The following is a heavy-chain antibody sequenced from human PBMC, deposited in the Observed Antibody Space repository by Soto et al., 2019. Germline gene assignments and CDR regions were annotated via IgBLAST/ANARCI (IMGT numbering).Heavy chain of an antibody. D-gene: IGHD4-4*01. CDR1: GFTVSSNY. Sequence: TGGSLRLSCAASGFTVSSNYMSWVRQAPGKGLEWVSVIYSGGSTYYADSVKGRFTISRDNSKNTLYLQMNSLRAEDTAVYYCARDEGSNYDALGYYGMDVWGQGTTVTVSS. CDR3: ARDEGSNYDALGYYGMDV. J-gene: IGHJ6*02. V-gene: IGHV3-53*01. CDR2: IYSGGST.